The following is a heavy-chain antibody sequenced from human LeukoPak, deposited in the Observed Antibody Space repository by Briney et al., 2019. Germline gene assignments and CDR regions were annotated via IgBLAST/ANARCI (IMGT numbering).Heavy chain of an antibody. V-gene: IGHV4-4*07. D-gene: IGHD4-17*01. J-gene: IGHJ4*02. Sequence: SETLSLACVVSGVSITTDDWSWVRQPAGKGLEYIGRVHARGDSNYSPSLKSRVTMSVDTSKNLFSLNLDSVTAADTAVYYCLYSEVGSTATSVFDYWGQGILVTVSS. CDR3: LYSEVGSTATSVFDY. CDR1: GVSITTDD. CDR2: VHARGDS.